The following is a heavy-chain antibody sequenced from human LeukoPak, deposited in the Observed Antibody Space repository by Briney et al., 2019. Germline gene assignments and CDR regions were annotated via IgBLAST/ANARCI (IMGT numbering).Heavy chain of an antibody. V-gene: IGHV4-38-2*02. CDR3: AKDKVGAADY. J-gene: IGHJ4*02. CDR2: IHHSGST. CDR1: GYSISSGYY. Sequence: SETLSLTCTVSGYSISSGYYWGWIRQPPGKGLEWIGSIHHSGSTYYNPSLKSRVTISIDTSKNQFSLKLTSVPAADTAVYYCAKDKVGAADYWGQGTLVTVSS. D-gene: IGHD1-26*01.